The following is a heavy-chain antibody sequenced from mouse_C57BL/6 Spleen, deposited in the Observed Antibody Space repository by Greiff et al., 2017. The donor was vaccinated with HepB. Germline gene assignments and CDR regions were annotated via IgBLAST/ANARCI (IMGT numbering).Heavy chain of an antibody. CDR3: ARAITTPYFDY. Sequence: VQLQQPGAELVKPGASVKLSCKASGYTFTSYWMHWVKPRPGQGLEWIGMIHPNSGSTNYNEKFKSKATLTVDKSSSTAYMQLSSLTSEDSAVYYCARAITTPYFDYWGQGTTLTVSS. V-gene: IGHV1-64*01. D-gene: IGHD1-1*01. CDR2: IHPNSGST. CDR1: GYTFTSYW. J-gene: IGHJ2*01.